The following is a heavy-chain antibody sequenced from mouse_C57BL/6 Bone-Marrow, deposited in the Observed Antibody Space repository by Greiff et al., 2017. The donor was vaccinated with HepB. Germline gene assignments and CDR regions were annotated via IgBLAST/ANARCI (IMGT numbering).Heavy chain of an antibody. CDR2: IYPGSGST. J-gene: IGHJ4*01. CDR1: GYTFTSYW. V-gene: IGHV1-55*01. D-gene: IGHD1-1*01. CDR3: ARKTPITTVVDGYAMDY. Sequence: QVQLQQPGAELVKPGASVKMSCKASGYTFTSYWITWVKQRPGQGLEWIGDIYPGSGSTNYNEKFKSKATLTVDTSSSTAYMQLSSLTSEDSAVYYCARKTPITTVVDGYAMDYWGQGTSVTVSS.